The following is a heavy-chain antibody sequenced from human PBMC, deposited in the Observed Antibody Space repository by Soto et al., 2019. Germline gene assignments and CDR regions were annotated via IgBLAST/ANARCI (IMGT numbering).Heavy chain of an antibody. V-gene: IGHV3-23*01. CDR1: GFTFSSYA. CDR3: AKDYNSPGYSSSWYYFDY. J-gene: IGHJ4*02. Sequence: EVQLLESGGGLVQPGGSLRLSCAASGFTFSSYAMSWVRQAPGKGLEWVSAISGSGGSTYYADSVKGRFTISRDNSKNSLYLQMNSRRAEDTAVYYCAKDYNSPGYSSSWYYFDYWGQGTLVTVSS. D-gene: IGHD6-13*01. CDR2: ISGSGGST.